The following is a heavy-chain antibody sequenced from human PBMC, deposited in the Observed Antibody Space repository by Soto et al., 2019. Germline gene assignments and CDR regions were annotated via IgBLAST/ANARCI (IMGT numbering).Heavy chain of an antibody. CDR1: GFTFSDYD. V-gene: IGHV3-11*01. D-gene: IGHD2-15*01. CDR2: ISSSGRTI. J-gene: IGHJ4*02. Sequence: GGSLRLSCAASGFTFSDYDMSWIRQAPGKGLEWVSYISSSGRTIYYADSGKGRFTISRDNAKNSLYLQMNSLRADDTAVYYCAGEFLAGYCSGGSCEALDYWGQGTLVTVSS. CDR3: AGEFLAGYCSGGSCEALDY.